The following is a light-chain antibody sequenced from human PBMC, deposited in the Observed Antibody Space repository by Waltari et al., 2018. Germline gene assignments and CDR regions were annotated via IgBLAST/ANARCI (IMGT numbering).Light chain of an antibody. J-gene: IGKJ1*01. CDR2: KAS. Sequence: DIQITQSPSTLSASVGDRVTITCRASQSISSWLAWYQQKPGKAPKLLIYKASTLGRGIPSRFSGSGSGTEFTLTISSLQPDDFATYYCQQYNTNSPWTFGQGTKVEIK. CDR3: QQYNTNSPWT. CDR1: QSISSW. V-gene: IGKV1-5*03.